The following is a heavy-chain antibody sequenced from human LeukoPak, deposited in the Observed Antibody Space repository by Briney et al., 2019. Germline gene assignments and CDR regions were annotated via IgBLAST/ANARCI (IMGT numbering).Heavy chain of an antibody. CDR3: ARDREVVRGVIPKTWFDP. CDR1: GYTFTSYG. D-gene: IGHD3-10*01. Sequence: ASVKVSCKASGYTFTSYGISWVRQAPGQGLEWMGWISAYNGNTNYAQKLQGGVTMTTDTSTSTAYMELRSLRSDDTAVYYCARDREVVRGVIPKTWFDPWGQGTLVTVSS. V-gene: IGHV1-18*01. CDR2: ISAYNGNT. J-gene: IGHJ5*02.